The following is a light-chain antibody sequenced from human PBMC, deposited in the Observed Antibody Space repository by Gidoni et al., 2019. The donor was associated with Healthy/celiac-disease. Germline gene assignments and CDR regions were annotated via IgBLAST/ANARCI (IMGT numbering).Light chain of an antibody. CDR1: SSNIGAGYD. V-gene: IGLV1-40*01. J-gene: IGLJ2*01. Sequence: QSVLTPPPSVSGAPGQRVTISCTGSSSNIGAGYDVHWYPQLPGTAPKLLIYGNSNRPSGVPDRFSGSKSGTSASLAITGLQAEDDADYYCQSYDSSLSGCVVFGGGTKLTVL. CDR3: QSYDSSLSGCVV. CDR2: GNS.